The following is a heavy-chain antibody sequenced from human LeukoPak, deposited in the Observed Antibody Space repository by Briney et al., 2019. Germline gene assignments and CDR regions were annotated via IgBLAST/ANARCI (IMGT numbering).Heavy chain of an antibody. CDR3: ARGDIVVVPAVMAYYYYMDV. CDR1: GGSFSGYY. D-gene: IGHD2-2*01. Sequence: SETLSLTCAVYGGSFSGYYWSWIRQPPGKGLEWIGEINHSGSTNNNPSLKSRVTISVDTSKNQFSLKLSSVTAADTAVYYCARGDIVVVPAVMAYYYYMDVWGKGTTVTTSS. J-gene: IGHJ6*03. V-gene: IGHV4-34*01. CDR2: INHSGST.